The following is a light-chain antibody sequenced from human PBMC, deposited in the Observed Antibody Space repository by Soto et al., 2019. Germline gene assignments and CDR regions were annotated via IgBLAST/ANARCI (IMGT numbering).Light chain of an antibody. CDR2: DNN. CDR3: GTWDSSLSAGPDV. V-gene: IGLV1-51*01. J-gene: IGLJ1*01. CDR1: SSNIGNNY. Sequence: QSVLTQPPSVSAAPGQKVTISCSGSSSNIGNNYVSWYQQLPGTAPKLLIYDNNKRPSGIPDRFSGSKSGTSATLGITGLQTGDEADYYCGTWDSSLSAGPDVFGTRTKLTVL.